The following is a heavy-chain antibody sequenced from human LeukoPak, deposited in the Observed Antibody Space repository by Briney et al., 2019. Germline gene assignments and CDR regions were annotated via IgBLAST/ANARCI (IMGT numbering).Heavy chain of an antibody. CDR1: GFHFSTYR. J-gene: IGHJ4*02. CDR2: ISSSSSTI. Sequence: GWSLSLSWAVSGFHFSTYRIKCVRQATDHGLKWVSCISSSSSTIYYTDSLKGRFTISRDNAKNSLYLQMNSLRAEDTAVYYCGRLAAETGGGYLDYWGQGTLDTVSS. D-gene: IGHD3-16*01. V-gene: IGHV3-48*01. CDR3: GRLAAETGGGYLDY.